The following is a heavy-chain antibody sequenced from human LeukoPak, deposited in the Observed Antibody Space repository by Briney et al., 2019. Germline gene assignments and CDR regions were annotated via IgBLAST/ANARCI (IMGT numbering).Heavy chain of an antibody. CDR2: ISSSGSTI. CDR1: GFTFSSYE. Sequence: GGSLRLSCAASGFTFSSYEMNWVRQAPGKGLEWVSYISSSGSTIYYADSVKGRFTISRDNSKNTLYLQMNSLRAEDTAVYYCAKRRGLELLYYYYMDVWGKGTTVTISS. J-gene: IGHJ6*03. V-gene: IGHV3-48*03. D-gene: IGHD1-7*01. CDR3: AKRRGLELLYYYYMDV.